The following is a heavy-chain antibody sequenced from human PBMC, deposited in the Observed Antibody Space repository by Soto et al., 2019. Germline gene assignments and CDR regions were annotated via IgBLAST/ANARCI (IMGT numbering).Heavy chain of an antibody. J-gene: IGHJ6*02. CDR1: GFTFSSYS. D-gene: IGHD2-2*01. Sequence: GGSLRLSCAASGFTFSSYSMNWVRQAPGKGLEWVSSISSSSSYIYYADSVKGRFTISRDNAKNSLYLQMNSLRAEDAAVYYCARDIVVVPAAALYYYYGMDVCGQGTTVTVSS. CDR3: ARDIVVVPAAALYYYYGMDV. V-gene: IGHV3-21*01. CDR2: ISSSSSYI.